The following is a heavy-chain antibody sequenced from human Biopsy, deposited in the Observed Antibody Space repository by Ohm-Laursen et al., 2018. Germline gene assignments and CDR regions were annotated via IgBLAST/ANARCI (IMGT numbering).Heavy chain of an antibody. CDR2: INPHSGTT. Sequence: ASVKVSCKASGYTFTSQYLHWVRQVPGQGLEWMGWINPHSGTTKFAQDFQGRVTMTRDTSITTAYMELRRLRSDDTAVYYCAKGQDLRGGAEYFQHWGQGALVTVSS. CDR3: AKGQDLRGGAEYFQH. J-gene: IGHJ1*01. D-gene: IGHD2-15*01. V-gene: IGHV1-2*02. CDR1: GYTFTSQY.